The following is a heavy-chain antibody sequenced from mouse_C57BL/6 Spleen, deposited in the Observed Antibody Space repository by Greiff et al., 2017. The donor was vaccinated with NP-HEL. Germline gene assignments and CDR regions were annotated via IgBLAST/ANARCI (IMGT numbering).Heavy chain of an antibody. CDR1: GYTFTSYW. D-gene: IGHD1-1*01. CDR3: ARRDYYGSSYEGWYFDV. J-gene: IGHJ1*03. CDR2: IDPSDSYT. V-gene: IGHV1-59*01. Sequence: QVQLKQPGAELVRPGTSVKLSCKASGYTFTSYWMHWVKQRPGQGLEWIGVIDPSDSYTNYNQKFKGKATLTVDTSSSTAYMQLSSLTSEDSAVYYCARRDYYGSSYEGWYFDVWGTGTTVTVSS.